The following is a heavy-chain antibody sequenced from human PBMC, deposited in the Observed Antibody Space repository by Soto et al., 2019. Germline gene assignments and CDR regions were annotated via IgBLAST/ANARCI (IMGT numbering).Heavy chain of an antibody. CDR1: GFTFSSYS. J-gene: IGHJ4*02. CDR2: ISSSSTI. Sequence: PGGSLRLSCAASGFTFSSYSMNWVRQAPGKGLEWVSYISSSSTIYYADSVKGRFTISRDNAKNSLYLQMNSLRDEDTAVYYCASKPSGYSSSWYSDWGRGTLVTVSS. CDR3: ASKPSGYSSSWYSD. V-gene: IGHV3-48*02. D-gene: IGHD6-13*01.